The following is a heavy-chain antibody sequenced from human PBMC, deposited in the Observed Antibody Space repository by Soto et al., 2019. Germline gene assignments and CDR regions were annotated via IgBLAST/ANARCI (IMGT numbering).Heavy chain of an antibody. J-gene: IGHJ6*01. Sequence: GGSLRLSCAASGFTFSNAWMSWVRQAPGQGLEWVAVISYDGSNKYYADSVKGRFTISRDNSKNTLYLQMNSLRAEDTAVYYCARTAAAGLYYYYGMDVWGQGTTVPVSS. D-gene: IGHD6-13*01. CDR2: ISYDGSNK. CDR1: GFTFSNAW. CDR3: ARTAAAGLYYYYGMDV. V-gene: IGHV3-30-3*01.